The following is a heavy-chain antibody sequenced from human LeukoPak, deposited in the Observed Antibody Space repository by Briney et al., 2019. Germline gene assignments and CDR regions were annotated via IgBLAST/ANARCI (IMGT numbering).Heavy chain of an antibody. CDR1: GYTFTGYY. J-gene: IGHJ5*02. V-gene: IGHV1-2*02. CDR3: ARAVSRFEP. Sequence: ASVKVSCKASGYTFTGYYTHWVRQAPGQGLEWMGWINPNSGGTNYAQKFQGRVTMTRDTSISTAYMELSRLRSDDTAVYHCARAVSRFEPWGQGTLVTVSS. CDR2: INPNSGGT.